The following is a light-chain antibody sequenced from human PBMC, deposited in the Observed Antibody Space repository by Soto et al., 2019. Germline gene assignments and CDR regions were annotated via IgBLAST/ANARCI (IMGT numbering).Light chain of an antibody. CDR1: QSVGTW. V-gene: IGKV1-5*01. J-gene: IGKJ1*01. Sequence: DIQMTQSPSTLSASVGGRVTITCRASQSVGTWVAWYQQKPGKAPKLLIYGASNLESGVPSRFSGSGSGTEFTLTITTPQPDDFATYFCQHYRRNTWSFGPGTKVDI. CDR2: GAS. CDR3: QHYRRNTWS.